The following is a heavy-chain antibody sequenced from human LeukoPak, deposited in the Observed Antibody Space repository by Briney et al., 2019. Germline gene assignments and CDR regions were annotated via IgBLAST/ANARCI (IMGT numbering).Heavy chain of an antibody. CDR2: INHSGST. J-gene: IGHJ4*02. V-gene: IGHV4-34*01. CDR1: GGSFSGYY. Sequence: PSETLSLTCAVYGGSFSGYYWSWIRQPPGKGLEWIGEINHSGSTNYNPSLKSRVTISVDTSKNQFSLKLSSVTAADTAVYCCARRLHGDYDYWGQGTLVTVSS. D-gene: IGHD4-17*01. CDR3: ARRLHGDYDY.